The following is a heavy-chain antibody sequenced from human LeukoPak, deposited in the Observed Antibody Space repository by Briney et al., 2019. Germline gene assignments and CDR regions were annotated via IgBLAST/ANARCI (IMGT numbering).Heavy chain of an antibody. CDR1: GGSISSSSYY. V-gene: IGHV4-39*01. CDR2: IYYSGST. D-gene: IGHD3-3*01. CDR3: ARHVLYLFWSGYLAPGWFDP. Sequence: SETLSLTCTVSGGSISSSSYYWGWIRQPPGKGLEWIGSIYYSGSTYYNPSLKSRVTISVDTSKNQFSLKLSSVTAADTAVYYCARHVLYLFWSGYLAPGWFDPWGQGTLVTVSS. J-gene: IGHJ5*02.